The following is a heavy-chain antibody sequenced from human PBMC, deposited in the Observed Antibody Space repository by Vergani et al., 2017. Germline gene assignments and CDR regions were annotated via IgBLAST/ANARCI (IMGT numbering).Heavy chain of an antibody. D-gene: IGHD4-11*01. CDR2: ISSSIAAI. J-gene: IGHJ4*02. CDR1: GFTFRPYT. CDR3: AKERDDSNYGFDY. Sequence: EVQLVESGGGLVQPGGSLRLSCVASGFTFRPYTMNWVRQGPGKGLEWLSYISSSIAAINYADSVKGRFTIPRDNAKNSLYLQMNSLRAEDTAVYYCAKERDDSNYGFDYWGQGTLVTVSS. V-gene: IGHV3-48*01.